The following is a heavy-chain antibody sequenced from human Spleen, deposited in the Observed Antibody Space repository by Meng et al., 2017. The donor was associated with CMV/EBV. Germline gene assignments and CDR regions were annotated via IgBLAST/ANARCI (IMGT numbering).Heavy chain of an antibody. V-gene: IGHV3-74*01. CDR3: AKDPFDY. CDR2: TNSDGSST. CDR1: GFTFSSYW. J-gene: IGHJ4*02. Sequence: GESLKISCAASGFTFSSYWMHWVRQAPGKGLVWVSRTNSDGSSTSYADSVKGRFTISRDNAKNSLYLQMNSLRAEDTALYYCAKDPFDYWGQGTLVTVSS.